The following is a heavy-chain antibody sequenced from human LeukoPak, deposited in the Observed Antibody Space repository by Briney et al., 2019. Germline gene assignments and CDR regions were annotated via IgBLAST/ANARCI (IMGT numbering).Heavy chain of an antibody. J-gene: IGHJ4*02. CDR3: AKDSPPYYGSGSYLGY. Sequence: SLRLSCAASGFTFDDYAMHWVRQAPGKGLEWVSGISWNSGSIGYADSVKGRFTISRDNAKNSLCLQMNSLRAEDTALYYCAKDSPPYYGSGSYLGYWGQGTLVTVSS. CDR2: ISWNSGSI. V-gene: IGHV3-9*01. D-gene: IGHD3-10*01. CDR1: GFTFDDYA.